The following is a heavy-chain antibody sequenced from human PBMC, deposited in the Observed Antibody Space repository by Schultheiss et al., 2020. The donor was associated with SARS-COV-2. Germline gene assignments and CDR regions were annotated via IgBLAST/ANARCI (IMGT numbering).Heavy chain of an antibody. V-gene: IGHV3-74*01. Sequence: GESLKISCTGSEFTFSDYWMYWVRQAPGKGLEWVSRIKSGGTYASYADSVKGRFTISRDNAKNTLYLQMNSLRAEDTAVYYCARDGGDYGPLFDYWGQGTLVTVSS. CDR1: EFTFSDYW. D-gene: IGHD4-17*01. J-gene: IGHJ4*02. CDR3: ARDGGDYGPLFDY. CDR2: IKSGGTYA.